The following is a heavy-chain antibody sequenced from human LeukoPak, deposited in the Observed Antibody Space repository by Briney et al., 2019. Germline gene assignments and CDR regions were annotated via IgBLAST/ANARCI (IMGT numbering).Heavy chain of an antibody. Sequence: PGGSLRLSCAASRFTFSSYSMNWVRQAPGKGLGWVSSISSTSSYIYYADSVKGRFTISRDNAKNSLYLQMNSLRAEDTAVYYCARTNYAYASGNYYALDYWGQGNLVTVPS. CDR1: RFTFSSYS. D-gene: IGHD3-10*01. J-gene: IGHJ4*02. CDR3: ARTNYAYASGNYYALDY. CDR2: ISSTSSYI. V-gene: IGHV3-21*01.